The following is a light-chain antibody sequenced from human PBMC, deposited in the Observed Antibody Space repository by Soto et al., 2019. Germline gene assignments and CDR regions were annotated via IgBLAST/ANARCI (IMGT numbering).Light chain of an antibody. V-gene: IGKV1-5*01. CDR3: QQYNSYSRT. CDR1: QSISSW. Sequence: DLQMTQSPSTLSASVGDRVTITCRASQSISSWLAWYQQKPGKAPKLLIYDASSLESGVPSRFSGSGSGTEFTLTISSLQPDDFATYCCQQYNSYSRTFGQGTKVEIK. CDR2: DAS. J-gene: IGKJ1*01.